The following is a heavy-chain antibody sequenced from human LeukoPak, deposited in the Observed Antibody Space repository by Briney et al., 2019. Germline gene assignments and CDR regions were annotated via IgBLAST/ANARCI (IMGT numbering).Heavy chain of an antibody. CDR1: GFTFSSYW. CDR3: ARGGSYVSAFDS. V-gene: IGHV3-53*01. D-gene: IGHD1-26*01. J-gene: IGHJ3*02. CDR2: IYSGGST. Sequence: GGSLRLSCAASGFTFSSYWMSWLRQAPGKGLEWVSIIYSGGSTFYADSVKGRFTISRDNSKNTLYLQMNSLRAEDTAVYYCARGGSYVSAFDSWGQGTMVTVSS.